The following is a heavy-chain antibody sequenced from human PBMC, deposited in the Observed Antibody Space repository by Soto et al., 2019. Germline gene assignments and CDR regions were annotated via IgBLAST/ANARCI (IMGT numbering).Heavy chain of an antibody. CDR3: ARGLGYCSSTSCRFEYYYYYYGMDV. J-gene: IGHJ6*02. D-gene: IGHD2-2*01. V-gene: IGHV1-69*13. CDR2: IIPIFGTA. Sequence: ASVKVSCKACGGTFSSYAISWVRQAPGQGLEWMGGIIPIFGTANYAQKFQGRVTITADESTSTAYMELSSLRSEDTAVYYCARGLGYCSSTSCRFEYYYYYYGMDVWGQGTTVTVSS. CDR1: GGTFSSYA.